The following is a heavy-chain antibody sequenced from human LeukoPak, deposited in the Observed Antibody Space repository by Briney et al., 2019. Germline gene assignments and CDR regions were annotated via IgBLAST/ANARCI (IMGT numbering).Heavy chain of an antibody. J-gene: IGHJ4*02. Sequence: VESLKISCKGSGYTFTNNWITWVRQMPGRGLEWMGRIDPVDSHTDYNPSFQGHVTISVDKAINTVYLQWGSLEASDSAMYYCARGRGWVDYWGQGALVTVSS. V-gene: IGHV5-10-1*01. D-gene: IGHD6-19*01. CDR1: GYTFTNNW. CDR2: IDPVDSHT. CDR3: ARGRGWVDY.